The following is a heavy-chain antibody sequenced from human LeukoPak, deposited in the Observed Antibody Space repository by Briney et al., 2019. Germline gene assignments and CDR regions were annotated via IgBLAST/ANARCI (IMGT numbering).Heavy chain of an antibody. J-gene: IGHJ3*02. V-gene: IGHV4-59*01. Sequence: SETLSLTCTVSGGSISSYYWSWIRQPPGKGLEWIGYIYYSGSTNYNPSLKSRVTISVDTSKNQFSLKLSSVTAADAAVYYCARVGCSGGSCYSDAFDIWGQGTMVTVSS. CDR2: IYYSGST. CDR1: GGSISSYY. CDR3: ARVGCSGGSCYSDAFDI. D-gene: IGHD2-15*01.